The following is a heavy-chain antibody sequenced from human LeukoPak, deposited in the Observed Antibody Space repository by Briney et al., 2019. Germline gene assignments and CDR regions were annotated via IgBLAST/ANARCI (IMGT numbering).Heavy chain of an antibody. CDR3: ARDGYGYEDY. D-gene: IGHD5-18*01. CDR2: INHSGST. V-gene: IGHV4-34*01. CDR1: GGSFSRYY. Sequence: SETLSLTCAVYGGSFSRYYWSWIRQPPGKGLEWIGEINHSGSTNYNPSLKSRVTISVDTSKNQFSLKLSSVTAADTAVYYCARDGYGYEDYWGQGTLVTVFS. J-gene: IGHJ4*02.